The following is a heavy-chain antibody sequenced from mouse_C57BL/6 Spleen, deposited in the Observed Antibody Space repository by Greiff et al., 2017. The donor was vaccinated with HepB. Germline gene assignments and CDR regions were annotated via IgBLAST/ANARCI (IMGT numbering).Heavy chain of an antibody. J-gene: IGHJ2*01. CDR1: GFTFSSYG. Sequence: EVKVVESGGDLVKPGGSLKLSCAASGFTFSSYGMSWVRQTPDKRLEWVATISSGGSYTYYPDSVKGRFTISRDNAKNTLYLQMSSLKSEDTAMYYCARHDWDWDVVDYWGQGTTLTVSS. D-gene: IGHD4-1*01. CDR3: ARHDWDWDVVDY. V-gene: IGHV5-6*01. CDR2: ISSGGSYT.